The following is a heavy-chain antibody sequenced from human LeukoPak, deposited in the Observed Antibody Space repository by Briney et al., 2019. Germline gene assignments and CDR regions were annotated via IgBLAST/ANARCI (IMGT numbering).Heavy chain of an antibody. V-gene: IGHV4-31*03. CDR1: GGSISSGGYY. D-gene: IGHD4-17*01. J-gene: IGHJ2*01. CDR2: KYYCGSN. CDR3: ARYYGDFLGYFDL. Sequence: SETLSLTCTLSGGSISSGGYYWRWIRQDRGKGLEWLVYKYYCGSNFYNPCLKSRVTISIDTTENQFSLKLSSVTAADTAVYYCARYYGDFLGYFDLWGRGTLATVSS.